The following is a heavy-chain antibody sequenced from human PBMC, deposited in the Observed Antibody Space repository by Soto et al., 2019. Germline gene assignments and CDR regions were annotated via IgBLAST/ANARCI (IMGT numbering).Heavy chain of an antibody. D-gene: IGHD6-19*01. CDR3: ARQHPGYSST. J-gene: IGHJ5*02. V-gene: IGHV1-69*14. CDR1: GGTFSSYA. Sequence: QVQLVQSGAEVKKPGSSVKVSCKASGGTFSSYAINWVRQGPGQGLEWMGGIIPIFGTVNYAQKFQGRVTITADTSTNTAYMELSSLRSEDTAVYYCARQHPGYSSTWGQGTLVTVSS. CDR2: IIPIFGTV.